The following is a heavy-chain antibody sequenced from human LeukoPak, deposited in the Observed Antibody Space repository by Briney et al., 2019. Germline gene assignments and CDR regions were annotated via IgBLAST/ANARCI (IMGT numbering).Heavy chain of an antibody. V-gene: IGHV4-59*01. CDR2: ISNSGST. Sequence: SETLSLTCTVSGGSLSSYYWSWIRQPPGKGLEWIGYISNSGSTNYNPSLKSRVTMSVDTSKNQFSLKLRSVIAADAAVYYCARDPEGSSWFDYWGQGTLVTVSS. CDR1: GGSLSSYY. D-gene: IGHD6-13*01. CDR3: ARDPEGSSWFDY. J-gene: IGHJ4*02.